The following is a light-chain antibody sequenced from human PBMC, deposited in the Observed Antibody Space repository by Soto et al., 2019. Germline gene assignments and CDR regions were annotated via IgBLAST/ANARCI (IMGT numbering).Light chain of an antibody. J-gene: IGKJ2*01. Sequence: DMQMTQSPSSLSASVGDRVTITCRASQNISSYLTWYQQKPGKAPNLLIYAASNLRSGVPSRFSGSGSGTGFTLSITSLQPEDFATYYCQQSYTTPYTFGQGTKVEVK. CDR3: QQSYTTPYT. V-gene: IGKV1-39*01. CDR2: AAS. CDR1: QNISSY.